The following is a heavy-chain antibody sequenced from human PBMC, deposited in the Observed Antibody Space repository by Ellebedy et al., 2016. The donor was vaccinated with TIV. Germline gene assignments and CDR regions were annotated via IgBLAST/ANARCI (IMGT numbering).Heavy chain of an antibody. CDR1: GFTSSSYA. CDR3: AKDYNYDSKMFDF. CDR2: ISSNGGTT. D-gene: IGHD3-3*01. V-gene: IGHV3-23*01. Sequence: PGGSLRLSCAAPGFTSSSYAMTWVRQAPGKGLEWVSTISSNGGTTYYADSVKGRFTISRDTSKNTLYLHMNSLRAEDTAVYYCAKDYNYDSKMFDFWGHGTLVTVSS. J-gene: IGHJ4*01.